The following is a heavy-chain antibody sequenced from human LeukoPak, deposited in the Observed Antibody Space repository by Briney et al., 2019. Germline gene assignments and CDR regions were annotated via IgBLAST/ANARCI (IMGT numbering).Heavy chain of an antibody. CDR1: GYTFTSYD. Sequence: ASVKVSCKASGYTFTSYDINWVRQATGQGLEWMGWMNPNSGNTGYAQKSQGRVTMTRNTSISTAYMELSSLRSEDTAVYYCARVTSQLDCSSTSCYIGVGFYYYYYMDVWGKGTTVTVSS. D-gene: IGHD2-2*02. J-gene: IGHJ6*03. V-gene: IGHV1-8*01. CDR2: MNPNSGNT. CDR3: ARVTSQLDCSSTSCYIGVGFYYYYYMDV.